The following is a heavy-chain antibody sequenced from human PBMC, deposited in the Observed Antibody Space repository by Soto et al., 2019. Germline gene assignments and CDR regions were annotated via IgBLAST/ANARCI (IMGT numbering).Heavy chain of an antibody. CDR1: GVIVSDNY. J-gene: IGHJ4*02. Sequence: PGGSLRLSCAASGVIVSDNYMSWVRQAPGKGLEWISVIYSRGSTYYADSVKGRFTISRDDSKNTAYLQMNSLKTEDTAVYYCTRADSSGYSGANWGQGTLVTVSS. V-gene: IGHV3-66*01. CDR3: TRADSSGYSGAN. CDR2: IYSRGST. D-gene: IGHD3-22*01.